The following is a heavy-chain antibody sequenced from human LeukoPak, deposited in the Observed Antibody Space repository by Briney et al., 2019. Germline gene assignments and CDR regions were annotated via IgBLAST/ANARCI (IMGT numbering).Heavy chain of an antibody. V-gene: IGHV3-48*03. CDR3: ARDGPVVTTPFDN. Sequence: GGSLRLSCAASGFTFSSYEMNWVRQAPGKGLEWVSYISTGGSTIYYADSVKGRFTISRGNAKNSLYLQMNSLRAEDTAVYYCARDGPVVTTPFDNWGQGILVTVSS. J-gene: IGHJ4*02. CDR2: ISTGGSTI. CDR1: GFTFSSYE. D-gene: IGHD4-23*01.